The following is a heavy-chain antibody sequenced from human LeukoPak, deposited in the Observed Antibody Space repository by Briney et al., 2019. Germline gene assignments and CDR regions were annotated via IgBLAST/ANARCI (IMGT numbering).Heavy chain of an antibody. CDR3: AREDAEQMDNSFDI. V-gene: IGHV4-39*07. CDR1: GDSISRSSDY. CDR2: VYYIGST. J-gene: IGHJ3*02. Sequence: WETLSLTCTVSGDSISRSSDYWGWIRQPPGTGPEWLGSVYYIGSTFYNPSLKSRLTVSIDTSKNQFSLKLRSVTAADTAVYYCAREDAEQMDNSFDIWGQGTMVTVSS. D-gene: IGHD5-24*01.